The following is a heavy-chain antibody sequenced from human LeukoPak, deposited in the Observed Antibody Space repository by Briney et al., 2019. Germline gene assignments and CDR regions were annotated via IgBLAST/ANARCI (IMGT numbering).Heavy chain of an antibody. D-gene: IGHD3-16*01. CDR1: GLTFGSYT. Sequence: GGSLRLPCTASGLTFGSYTMSRVRQAPGKGLEWVSGITATGSRTYYADSVKGRFTISRDSSKNTLYLQLNSLRADDTAVYYCATSMGGGNIDYWGQGALVTVSS. J-gene: IGHJ4*02. CDR3: ATSMGGGNIDY. V-gene: IGHV3-23*01. CDR2: ITATGSRT.